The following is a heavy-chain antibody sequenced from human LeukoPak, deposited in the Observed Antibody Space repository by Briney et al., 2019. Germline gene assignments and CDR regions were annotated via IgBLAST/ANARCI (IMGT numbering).Heavy chain of an antibody. D-gene: IGHD6-19*01. CDR2: ISSSSSTI. V-gene: IGHV3-48*04. J-gene: IGHJ1*01. Sequence: PGGSLRLSCAASGFTFSSYSMNWVRQARGKGLECVSYISSSSSTIYYADSLEGRFTNSRDNAKKSLYLQMNSLRAEDTAVDYCARDSGGVAGTTSYFQHGGQGILVTVSA. CDR3: ARDSGGVAGTTSYFQH. CDR1: GFTFSSYS.